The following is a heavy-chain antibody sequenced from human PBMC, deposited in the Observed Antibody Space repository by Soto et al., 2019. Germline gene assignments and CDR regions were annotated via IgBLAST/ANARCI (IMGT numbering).Heavy chain of an antibody. Sequence: AASVKVSCKASGYTFTSYGISWVRQAPGRGLEWMGWISAYNGNTNYAQKLQGRVTMTTDTSTSTAYMELRSLRSDDTAVYYCARVRGIAARPYYYGMDVWGQGTTVTV. J-gene: IGHJ6*02. CDR3: ARVRGIAARPYYYGMDV. CDR2: ISAYNGNT. CDR1: GYTFTSYG. V-gene: IGHV1-18*01. D-gene: IGHD6-6*01.